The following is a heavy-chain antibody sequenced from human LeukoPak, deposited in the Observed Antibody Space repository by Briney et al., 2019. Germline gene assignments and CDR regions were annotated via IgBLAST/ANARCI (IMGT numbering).Heavy chain of an antibody. Sequence: PGESLKISCKGSVYSFTSYWICWVRQMPGKGLGWMGIIYPGDSDARYSPSFQGQVTISVDKSITTAYLQWSSLKASDSAMYYCARQITFGGVEFDPWGQGTLVTVYS. J-gene: IGHJ5*02. CDR2: IYPGDSDA. CDR3: ARQITFGGVEFDP. CDR1: VYSFTSYW. D-gene: IGHD3-16*01. V-gene: IGHV5-51*01.